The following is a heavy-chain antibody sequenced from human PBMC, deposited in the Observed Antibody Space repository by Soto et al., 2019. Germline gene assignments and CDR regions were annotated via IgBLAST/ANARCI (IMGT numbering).Heavy chain of an antibody. D-gene: IGHD3-10*01. J-gene: IGHJ4*02. CDR2: IYYSGST. Sequence: PXDTLSLTCTVSGGSISSGDYYWSWIRQPPGKGLEWIGYIYYSGSTYYNPSLKSRVTISVDTSKNQFSLKLSSVTAADTAVYYCARRTMVREFDYWGQGTLVTVSS. CDR3: ARRTMVREFDY. V-gene: IGHV4-30-4*02. CDR1: GGSISSGDYY.